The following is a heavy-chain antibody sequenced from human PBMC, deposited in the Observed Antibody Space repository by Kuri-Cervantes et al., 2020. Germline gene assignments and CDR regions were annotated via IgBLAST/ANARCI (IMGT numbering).Heavy chain of an antibody. D-gene: IGHD6-13*01. J-gene: IGHJ3*02. V-gene: IGHV3-21*01. CDR3: AKTYSSSFTYDAFDI. CDR2: ISSSSSYI. CDR1: GFTFSSYS. Sequence: GGSLRLSCAASGFTFSSYSMNWVRQAPGKGLEWVSSISSSSSYIYYADSVKGRFTISRDNSKNTLYLQMNSLRAEDTAVYYCAKTYSSSFTYDAFDIWGQGTMVTVSS.